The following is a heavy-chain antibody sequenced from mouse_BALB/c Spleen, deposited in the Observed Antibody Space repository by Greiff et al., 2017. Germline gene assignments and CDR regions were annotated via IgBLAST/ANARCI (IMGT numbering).Heavy chain of an antibody. J-gene: IGHJ4*01. CDR2: IDPANGNT. V-gene: IGHV14-3*02. D-gene: IGHD1-1*01. Sequence: VQLKQSGAELVKPGASVKLSCTASGFNIKDTYMHWVKQRPEQGLEWIGRIDPANGNTKYDPKFQGKATITADTSSNTAYLQLSSLTSEDTAVYYCAREYYYGSSNYAMDYWGQGTSVTVSS. CDR3: AREYYYGSSNYAMDY. CDR1: GFNIKDTY.